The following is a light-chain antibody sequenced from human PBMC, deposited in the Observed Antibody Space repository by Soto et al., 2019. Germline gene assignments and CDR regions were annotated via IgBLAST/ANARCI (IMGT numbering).Light chain of an antibody. CDR1: NSRSGSNY. V-gene: IGLV1-47*01. Sequence: QSVLSQPPSASGTPGQRATISCSTSNSRSGSNYVYWYQQLPGTAPKLLIYRNDQRPSGVPDRFSGSKSGTSASLAIGGLRSEDEADYYCAKWDDSLRVYVFGTGTKVTVL. CDR2: RND. J-gene: IGLJ1*01. CDR3: AKWDDSLRVYV.